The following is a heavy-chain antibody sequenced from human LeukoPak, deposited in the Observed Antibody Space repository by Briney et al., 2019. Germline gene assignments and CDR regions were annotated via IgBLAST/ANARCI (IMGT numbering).Heavy chain of an antibody. Sequence: PGGSLRLSCAASGFTFSGYWMSWVRQAPGKGLEWVANIKLDGSEKYYVDSVKGRFTISRDNAKNSLYLEMNSLRVEDTALYYCARRTYGGNSGYYFDYWGQGTLVTVSS. CDR1: GFTFSGYW. J-gene: IGHJ4*02. V-gene: IGHV3-7*03. CDR3: ARRTYGGNSGYYFDY. CDR2: IKLDGSEK. D-gene: IGHD4-23*01.